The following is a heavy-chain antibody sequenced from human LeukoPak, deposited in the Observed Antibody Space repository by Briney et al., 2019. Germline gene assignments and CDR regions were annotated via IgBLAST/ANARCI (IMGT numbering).Heavy chain of an antibody. CDR3: ARGVTKDFQH. CDR1: GYTLTGYY. V-gene: IGHV1-2*02. Sequence: GASVNVSCKASGYTLTGYYMHWVRQATGTGLEWMGWINPNSGGTNYAQKFQGRVTMTRDTSISTAYMELSRLRSDDTAVYYCARGVTKDFQHWGQGTLVTVSS. CDR2: INPNSGGT. J-gene: IGHJ1*01. D-gene: IGHD4-17*01.